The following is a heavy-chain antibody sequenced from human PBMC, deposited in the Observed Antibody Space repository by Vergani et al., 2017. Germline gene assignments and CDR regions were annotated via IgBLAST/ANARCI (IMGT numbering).Heavy chain of an antibody. CDR2: ISYDGSNK. J-gene: IGHJ4*02. D-gene: IGHD6-19*01. CDR1: GFTFSSYG. CDR3: ARKGVAVAGKGYLDY. V-gene: IGHV3-30*03. Sequence: VQLVESGGGVVQPGRSLRLSCAASGFTFSSYGMHWVRQAPGKGLEWVAVISYDGSNKYYADSVKGRFTISRDNSKNTLYLQMNSLRAEDTAVYYCARKGVAVAGKGYLDYWGQGTLVTVSS.